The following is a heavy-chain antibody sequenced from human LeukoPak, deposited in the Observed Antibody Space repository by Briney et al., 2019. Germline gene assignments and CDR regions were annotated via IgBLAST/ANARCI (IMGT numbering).Heavy chain of an antibody. V-gene: IGHV4-39*01. CDR3: ARGAYYYDSSGKVSAFDI. CDR2: IYYSGST. CDR1: GGSISSSSYY. Sequence: SETLSLTCTVSGGSISSSSYYWGWIRQPPGKGLEWIGSIYYSGSTYYNPSLKSRVTISVDTSKNQFSLKLSSVTAADTAVYYCARGAYYYDSSGKVSAFDIWGQGTMVTVSS. J-gene: IGHJ3*02. D-gene: IGHD3-22*01.